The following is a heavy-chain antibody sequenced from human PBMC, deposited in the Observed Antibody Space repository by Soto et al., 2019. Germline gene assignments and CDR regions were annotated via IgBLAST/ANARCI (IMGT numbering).Heavy chain of an antibody. CDR1: GYTFTSYY. D-gene: IGHD2-15*01. V-gene: IGHV1-46*03. Sequence: ASVKVSCKASGYTFTSYYMHWVRQAPGQGLEWMGIINPSGGSTSYAQKFQGRVTMTRDTSTSTVYMELSSLRSEDTAVYYCARGYCSGGSCYEGSFDYWGQGTLVTVSS. CDR2: INPSGGST. CDR3: ARGYCSGGSCYEGSFDY. J-gene: IGHJ4*02.